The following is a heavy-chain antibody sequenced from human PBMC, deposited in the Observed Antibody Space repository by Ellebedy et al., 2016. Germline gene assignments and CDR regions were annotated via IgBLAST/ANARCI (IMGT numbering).Heavy chain of an antibody. D-gene: IGHD6-19*01. Sequence: HTGGSLRLSCAASGFTFSSYWIHWVRQASGKGLVWVSRINNDGSGTVYADTVKGRFTISRDNSKNTLSLQMNSLRAEDTAVYYCASRGGAVAGADPFDYWGQGTLVTVSS. V-gene: IGHV3-74*01. CDR3: ASRGGAVAGADPFDY. J-gene: IGHJ4*02. CDR1: GFTFSSYW. CDR2: INNDGSGT.